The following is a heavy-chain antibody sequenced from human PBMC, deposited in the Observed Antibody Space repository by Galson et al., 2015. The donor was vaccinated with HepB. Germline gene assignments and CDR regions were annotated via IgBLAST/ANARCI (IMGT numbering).Heavy chain of an antibody. CDR2: ISAYNGNT. CDR3: ARDKVAATSMTFDI. Sequence: SVKVSCKASGYTFTGYGISWVRQAPGQGLEWMGWISAYNGNTNYAQKLQGRVTMTTDTSTSTAYMELRSLRSDDTAVYYCARDKVAATSMTFDIWGQGTMVTVSS. J-gene: IGHJ3*02. D-gene: IGHD2-15*01. V-gene: IGHV1-18*01. CDR1: GYTFTGYG.